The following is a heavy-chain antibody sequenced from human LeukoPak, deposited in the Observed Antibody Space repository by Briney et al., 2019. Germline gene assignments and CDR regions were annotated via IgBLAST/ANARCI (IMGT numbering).Heavy chain of an antibody. Sequence: ASVKVSCKASGYTFTSYAMHWVRQAPGQRLEWMGWINACNGNTKYSQKFQGRVTITRDTSASTAYMELSSLRSEDTAVYYCARGDCSSTSCYVGGWFDPWGQGTLVTVSS. CDR2: INACNGNT. CDR3: ARGDCSSTSCYVGGWFDP. V-gene: IGHV1-3*01. D-gene: IGHD2-2*01. CDR1: GYTFTSYA. J-gene: IGHJ5*02.